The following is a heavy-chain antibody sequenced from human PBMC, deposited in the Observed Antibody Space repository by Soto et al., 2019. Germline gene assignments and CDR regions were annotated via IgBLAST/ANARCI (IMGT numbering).Heavy chain of an antibody. V-gene: IGHV3-7*01. J-gene: IGHJ4*02. D-gene: IGHD2-2*02. Sequence: PGGSLRLSCAASGFTFSSYWMSWVRQAPGKGLEWVANVKQDGSEKYYVDSVKGRFTISRDNAKNSLYLQMNSLRAEDTAVYYCARDPRYIPRADETIDYWGQGTLVTVSS. CDR3: ARDPRYIPRADETIDY. CDR2: VKQDGSEK. CDR1: GFTFSSYW.